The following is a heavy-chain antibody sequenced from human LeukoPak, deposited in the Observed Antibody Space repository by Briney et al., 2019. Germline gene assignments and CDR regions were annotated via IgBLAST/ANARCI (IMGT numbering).Heavy chain of an antibody. J-gene: IGHJ3*02. V-gene: IGHV5-51*01. CDR3: ARPYNSGDYFNAFDI. CDR1: GYSFTSYW. Sequence: GESLKISCKGSGYSFTSYWIGWVRQMPGKGLEWMGIIYPGDSDTRYSPSFQGQVTISADKSISTAYLQWSSLEASDTAMYYCARPYNSGDYFNAFDIWGQGTMVTVSS. CDR2: IYPGDSDT. D-gene: IGHD2-21*01.